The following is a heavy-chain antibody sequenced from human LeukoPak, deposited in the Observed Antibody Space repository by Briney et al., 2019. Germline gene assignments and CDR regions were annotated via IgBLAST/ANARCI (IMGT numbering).Heavy chain of an antibody. CDR2: INHSGST. V-gene: IGHV4-34*01. Sequence: SETLSLTCAVYGGSFSGYYWSWIRQPPGKGLEWIGEINHSGSTNYNPSLKSRVTISVDTSKNQFSLKLSSVTAADTAVYYCATTDGYSLYYWGQGTLVTVSS. CDR1: GGSFSGYY. J-gene: IGHJ4*02. CDR3: ATTDGYSLYY. D-gene: IGHD5-24*01.